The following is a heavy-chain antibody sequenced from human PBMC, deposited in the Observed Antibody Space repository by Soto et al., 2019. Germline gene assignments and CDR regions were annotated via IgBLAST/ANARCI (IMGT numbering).Heavy chain of an antibody. Sequence: GGSLRLSCAASGFTFSPFWMHWVRQAPGKGLVWLSHINSDGSTIVYADSVKGRFTISRDNAKNTLYLQMNSLRVEDTAVYYCVRGDKGGFDLWGQGTTVTVSS. V-gene: IGHV3-74*01. CDR1: GFTFSPFW. J-gene: IGHJ3*01. CDR3: VRGDKGGFDL. D-gene: IGHD2-21*02. CDR2: INSDGSTI.